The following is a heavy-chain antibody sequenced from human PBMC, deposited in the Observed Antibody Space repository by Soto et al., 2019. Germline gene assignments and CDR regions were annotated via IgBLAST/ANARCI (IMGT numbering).Heavy chain of an antibody. CDR3: ARGPSYSDSYFDY. Sequence: PGGSPRLSCAASEFTFSNYAMHWVRQPPGKGLQWLAVISYDGNNKYYADSVEGRFTISRDNSKNTVYLQMNSLRLEDTAVYYCARGPSYSDSYFDYWGQGTLVTVSS. CDR1: EFTFSNYA. D-gene: IGHD4-17*01. CDR2: ISYDGNNK. V-gene: IGHV3-30*03. J-gene: IGHJ4*02.